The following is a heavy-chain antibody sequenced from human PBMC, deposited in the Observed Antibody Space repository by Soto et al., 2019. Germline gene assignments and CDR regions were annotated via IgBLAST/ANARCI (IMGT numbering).Heavy chain of an antibody. D-gene: IGHD6-19*01. Sequence: QVQLVESGGGVVQPGRSLRLSCAASGFTFSSYAMHWVRQAPGKGLEWVAVMSYDGSKIYYADSVKGRFTISRDNSKNTMYLQMISLKVEDTAVYYCARSVNIAVADTGIDYWGQGTLVTVSS. J-gene: IGHJ4*02. CDR2: MSYDGSKI. CDR3: ARSVNIAVADTGIDY. V-gene: IGHV3-30-3*01. CDR1: GFTFSSYA.